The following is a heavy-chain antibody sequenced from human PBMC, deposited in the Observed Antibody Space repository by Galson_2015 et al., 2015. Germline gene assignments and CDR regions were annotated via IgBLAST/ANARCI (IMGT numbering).Heavy chain of an antibody. V-gene: IGHV7-4-1*02. CDR1: GYTFTNYA. J-gene: IGHJ4*02. D-gene: IGHD4-17*01. Sequence: SVKVSCKASGYTFTNYAINWVRQAPGQGLEWMGWINTNTGNPIYAQDFTGRFVFSLDTSVSTAYLQISSLKAEDTAVYYCARDTTSGAGAVTDCWGQGTLVTVSS. CDR3: ARDTTSGAGAVTDC. CDR2: INTNTGNP.